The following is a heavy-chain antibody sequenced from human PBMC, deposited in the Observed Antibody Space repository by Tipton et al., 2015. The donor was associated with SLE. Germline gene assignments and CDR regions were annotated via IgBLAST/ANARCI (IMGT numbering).Heavy chain of an antibody. CDR2: ISTSGISI. D-gene: IGHD5-24*01. J-gene: IGHJ4*02. CDR1: GLTLSDYY. CDR3: ARTVEMPASFDY. V-gene: IGHV3-11*01. Sequence: SLRLSCAASGLTLSDYYMSWIRQAPGKGLEWVSYISTSGISIHYADSVKGRFTISRDNAKNSLYLQMNSLRAEDTAVYYCARTVEMPASFDYWGQGNLVTVSS.